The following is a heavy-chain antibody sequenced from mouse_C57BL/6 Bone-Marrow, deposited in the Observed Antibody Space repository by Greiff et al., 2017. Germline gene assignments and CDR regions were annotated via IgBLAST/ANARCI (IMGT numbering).Heavy chain of an antibody. CDR3: ARDITTVVYFDV. V-gene: IGHV5-4*01. CDR1: GFTFSSYA. CDR2: ISDGGSYT. D-gene: IGHD1-1*01. Sequence: EVQRVESGGGLVKPGGSLKLSCAASGFTFSSYAMSWVRQTPEKRLEWVATISDGGSYTYYPDNVKGRFTISRDNAKNNLYLQMSHLKSEDTAMYYCARDITTVVYFDVWGTGTTVTVSS. J-gene: IGHJ1*03.